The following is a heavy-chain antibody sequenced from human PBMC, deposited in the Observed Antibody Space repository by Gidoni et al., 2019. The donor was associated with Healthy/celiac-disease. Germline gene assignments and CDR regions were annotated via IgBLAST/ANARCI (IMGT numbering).Heavy chain of an antibody. J-gene: IGHJ4*02. CDR2: ISSSSSYI. Sequence: EVQLVESGGGLVKPGGSLRLSCAASGFTFSSYSMNWVRQAPGKGLEWVSSISSSSSYIYYADPVKGRFTISRDNAKNSLYLQMNSLRAEDTAVYYCARDSGGSFVDYWGQGTLVTVSS. CDR3: ARDSGGSFVDY. D-gene: IGHD1-26*01. V-gene: IGHV3-21*01. CDR1: GFTFSSYS.